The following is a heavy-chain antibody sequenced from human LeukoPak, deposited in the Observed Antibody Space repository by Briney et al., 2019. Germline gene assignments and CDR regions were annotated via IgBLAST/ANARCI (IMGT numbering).Heavy chain of an antibody. V-gene: IGHV4-59*08. Sequence: SETLSLTCTVSGGSLSSYYWSWIRQPPGKGLEWIGDVYHSGSTNYNPSLKSRVTISIDTSENQFSLKLTSVTAADTAVYYCARVAPSFAHNWFDPWGQGTLVTVSS. CDR2: VYHSGST. CDR3: ARVAPSFAHNWFDP. CDR1: GGSLSSYY. D-gene: IGHD3-10*01. J-gene: IGHJ5*02.